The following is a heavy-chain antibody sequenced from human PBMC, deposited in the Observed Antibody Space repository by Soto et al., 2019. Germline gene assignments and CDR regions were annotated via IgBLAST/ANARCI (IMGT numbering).Heavy chain of an antibody. Sequence: SVKVTCKASGGTFSSYAIRLLRQAPGQGLEWMGGIIPIFGTANYAQKFQGRVTITADKSTSTAYMELSSLRSEDTAVYYCAISQQLPTDDYWGQGTLVTVSS. D-gene: IGHD6-13*01. J-gene: IGHJ4*02. V-gene: IGHV1-69*06. CDR1: GGTFSSYA. CDR2: IIPIFGTA. CDR3: AISQQLPTDDY.